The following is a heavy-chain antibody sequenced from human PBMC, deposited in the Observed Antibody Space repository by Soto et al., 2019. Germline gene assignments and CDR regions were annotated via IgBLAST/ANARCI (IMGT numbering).Heavy chain of an antibody. Sequence: SGPTRVNPTQTLTLTCTFSGFSLSTSGICVTWIRQTPGKALEWLALIDWDDDKYYSTSLKTRLTISKDTSKNQVVLTMTNMDPVDSATYYCARILTEPYDYYGMDVWGQGTEVSVSS. J-gene: IGHJ6*02. CDR1: GFSLSTSGIC. V-gene: IGHV2-70*01. CDR2: IDWDDDK. CDR3: ARILTEPYDYYGMDV.